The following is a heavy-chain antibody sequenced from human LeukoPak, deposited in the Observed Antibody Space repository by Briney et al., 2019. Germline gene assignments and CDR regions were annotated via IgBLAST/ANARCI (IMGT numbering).Heavy chain of an antibody. CDR3: ASTDYGEPKQLDY. J-gene: IGHJ4*02. Sequence: GGSLRLSCAASGFTFSSYAMSWVRQAPGKGLEWVSYISSSGSTIYYADSVKGRFTISRDNAKNSLYLQMNSLKDEDTAVYYCASTDYGEPKQLDYWGQGTLVTVSS. CDR2: ISSSGSTI. CDR1: GFTFSSYA. V-gene: IGHV3-48*02. D-gene: IGHD4-17*01.